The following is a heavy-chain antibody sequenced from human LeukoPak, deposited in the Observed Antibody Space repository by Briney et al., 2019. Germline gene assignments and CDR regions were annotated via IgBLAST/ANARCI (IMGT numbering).Heavy chain of an antibody. CDR3: ALYLGVRGDY. V-gene: IGHV3-23*01. J-gene: IGHJ4*02. CDR2: ISGGGVST. Sequence: PGGSLRLSCAASGCTSSNQAMMWVRQPPGEGLERISSISGGGVSTYYTDSVKGRFTISRDNSKNTLYLQMNSLRAEDKAVYYGALYLGVRGDYWGQGTLVSVSS. CDR1: GCTSSNQA. D-gene: IGHD3-10*01.